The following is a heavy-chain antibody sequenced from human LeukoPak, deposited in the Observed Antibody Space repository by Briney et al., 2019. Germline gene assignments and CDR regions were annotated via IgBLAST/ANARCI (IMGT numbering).Heavy chain of an antibody. CDR2: IYSGGST. D-gene: IGHD3-10*01. V-gene: IGHV3-53*01. CDR1: GFTVSSNY. J-gene: IGHJ3*02. CDR3: ARDHITMVRGVIYDAFDI. Sequence: GGSLRLSCVASGFTVSSNYMSWVRQAPGKGLEWVSVIYSGGSTYYADSVKGRFTISRDNSKNTLYLQMNSLRAEDTAVYYCARDHITMVRGVIYDAFDIWGQGTMVTVSS.